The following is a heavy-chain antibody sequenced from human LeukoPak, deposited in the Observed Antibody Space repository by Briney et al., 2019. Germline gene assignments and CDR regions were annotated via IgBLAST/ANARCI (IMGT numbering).Heavy chain of an antibody. Sequence: ASVKVSCKASEYTFTGYHMHWVRQAPGQGREWMGWINPNSGGTNYAQKFQGRVTMTRDTSISTAYMELSRLRSDDTAVYYCARYGRAYPSVDYWGQGTLVTVSS. CDR1: EYTFTGYH. J-gene: IGHJ4*02. CDR2: INPNSGGT. CDR3: ARYGRAYPSVDY. D-gene: IGHD1-14*01. V-gene: IGHV1-2*02.